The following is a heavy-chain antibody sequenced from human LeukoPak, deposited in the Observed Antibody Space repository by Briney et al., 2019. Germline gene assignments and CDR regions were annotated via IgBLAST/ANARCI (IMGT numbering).Heavy chain of an antibody. D-gene: IGHD3-22*01. CDR1: GFTLSSYW. CDR3: ARAPSEIGGYYPEYFLY. CDR2: IKSDGST. Sequence: GGSLTLTCAASGFTLSSYWMHWVRQAPGKGLVWVSRIKSDGSTRYADSVKGRFTISRDNAKNTVSLQMTSLRAEDTGVYYCARAPSEIGGYYPEYFLYWGQGTLVIVSS. V-gene: IGHV3-74*01. J-gene: IGHJ1*01.